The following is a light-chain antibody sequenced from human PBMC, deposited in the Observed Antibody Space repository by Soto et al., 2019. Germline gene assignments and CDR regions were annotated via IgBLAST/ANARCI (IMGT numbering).Light chain of an antibody. CDR3: QNYNSAPMT. CDR2: GAS. J-gene: IGKJ5*01. V-gene: IGKV1-27*01. CDR1: QGINIY. Sequence: DIQMTQDPSSLSSSGGDIFTITCRASQGINIYLAWYQQAAGKVPKHLIYGASKLQSGVPSRFRGGGSGTNFTLTISSLQPEDVGTYYCQNYNSAPMTVGQGTRLEI.